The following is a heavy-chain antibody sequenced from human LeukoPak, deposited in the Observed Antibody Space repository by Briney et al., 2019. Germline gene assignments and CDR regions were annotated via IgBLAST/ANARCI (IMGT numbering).Heavy chain of an antibody. Sequence: GGSLRLSCAASGSTFSNYAMSWVRQAPGKGLEWVSTISGSSGRTYYADSVKGRFTISRDNSKNTLYLQMNSLTADDTAVYYCAKDRGDVVVEATVRFDPWGQGTLVTVSS. CDR1: GSTFSNYA. CDR3: AKDRGDVVVEATVRFDP. CDR2: ISGSSGRT. V-gene: IGHV3-23*01. D-gene: IGHD2-15*01. J-gene: IGHJ5*02.